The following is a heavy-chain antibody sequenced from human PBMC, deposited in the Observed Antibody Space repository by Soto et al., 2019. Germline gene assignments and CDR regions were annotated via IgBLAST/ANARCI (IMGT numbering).Heavy chain of an antibody. J-gene: IGHJ4*02. Sequence: QVQLVESGGGVVQPGRSLRLSCAASGFTFSNYGMHWVRQAPGKGLEWVAVIWYDGSNKYYADSVKGRITISRDNSKNTLYLQMNRLRAEDTAVYYCARGNYHGSGSFDYWGQGTLVTVSS. CDR3: ARGNYHGSGSFDY. V-gene: IGHV3-33*01. CDR2: IWYDGSNK. CDR1: GFTFSNYG. D-gene: IGHD3-10*01.